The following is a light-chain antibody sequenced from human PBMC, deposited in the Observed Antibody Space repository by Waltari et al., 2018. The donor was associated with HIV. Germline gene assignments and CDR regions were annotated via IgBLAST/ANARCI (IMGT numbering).Light chain of an antibody. V-gene: IGLV3-21*04. CDR1: NLGSLS. J-gene: IGLJ2*01. CDR2: YDN. CDR3: QVWDSSSDHVL. Sequence: SYVVSQPPSVSVAPGQTAAITCGGTNLGSLSLHWYQQRPGQAPVLVISYDNDRPSGIPERFSGSSSGNTATLTIRGVEAGDEADYYCQVWDSSSDHVLFGGGTKLTVL.